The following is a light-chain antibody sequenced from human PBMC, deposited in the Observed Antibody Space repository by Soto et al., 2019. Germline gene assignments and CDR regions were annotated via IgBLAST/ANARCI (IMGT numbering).Light chain of an antibody. CDR3: QQRSHWGGIT. CDR2: DAS. CDR1: QSVSSY. Sequence: EIVLTQSPATLSLSPGERATLSCRASQSVSSYLAWYQQKPGQAPRLLIYDASNRATGIPARFSGSGSGTDFPLTISSLEPEDFALYYCQQRSHWGGITFGQGTRLEIK. J-gene: IGKJ5*01. V-gene: IGKV3-11*01.